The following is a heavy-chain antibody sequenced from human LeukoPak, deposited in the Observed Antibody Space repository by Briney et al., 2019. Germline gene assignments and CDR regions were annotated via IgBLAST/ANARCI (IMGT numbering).Heavy chain of an antibody. CDR2: IFHSGTT. CDR1: GYSISSGSY. D-gene: IGHD5-18*01. J-gene: IGHJ4*02. CDR3: ARDLSVTAKFDY. V-gene: IGHV4-38-2*02. Sequence: KPSETLSLTCAVSGYSISSGSYWGWIRQPPGKGLEWIGSIFHSGTTYHNPSLKSRVTISVDTSKNRGSLKLSSVTAADTAVYYCARDLSVTAKFDYWGQGTLVTVSS.